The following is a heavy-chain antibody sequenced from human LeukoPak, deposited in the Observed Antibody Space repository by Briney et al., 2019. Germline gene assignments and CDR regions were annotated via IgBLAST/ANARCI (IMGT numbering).Heavy chain of an antibody. CDR1: VGTLSSYA. V-gene: IGHV1-69*04. Sequence: SVQDSFKSSVGTLSSYAVSGVRPAPGQGREGMGRIIPIFGISNYAQKFQGRITITADKSTSTAYMELSSLRSEDTAVYYCAREKGDIVVVPAARSWFDPWGQGTLVTVSS. CDR3: AREKGDIVVVPAARSWFDP. D-gene: IGHD2-2*01. CDR2: IIPIFGIS. J-gene: IGHJ5*02.